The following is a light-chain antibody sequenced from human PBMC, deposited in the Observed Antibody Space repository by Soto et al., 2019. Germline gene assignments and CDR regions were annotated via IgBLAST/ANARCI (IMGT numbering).Light chain of an antibody. CDR1: QSVSSN. CDR2: DAS. CDR3: QQYNNWPFS. Sequence: EIVMTQSPATLSVSPGERATLSCRASQSVSSNLAWYQQKPGQAPRLLIYDASNRATGIPDKFSGSGSGTDFTLTISGLQSEDSAVYFCQQYNNWPFSFGQGTRLEIK. V-gene: IGKV3D-15*01. J-gene: IGKJ5*01.